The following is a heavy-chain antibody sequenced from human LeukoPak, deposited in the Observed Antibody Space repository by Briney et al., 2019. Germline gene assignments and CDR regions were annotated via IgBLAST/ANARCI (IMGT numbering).Heavy chain of an antibody. D-gene: IGHD4-11*01. CDR2: INWNGAST. CDR1: GFTFEDYG. J-gene: IGHJ5*02. V-gene: IGHV3-20*04. Sequence: GGSLRLSCAASGFTFEDYGMSWVRQAPGKGLEWVSGINWNGASTAYADSEKGRFTISRDNAKNSLYLQMNSLRAEDTALYYCARGGDYSNYLWFDPWGQGTLVTVSS. CDR3: ARGGDYSNYLWFDP.